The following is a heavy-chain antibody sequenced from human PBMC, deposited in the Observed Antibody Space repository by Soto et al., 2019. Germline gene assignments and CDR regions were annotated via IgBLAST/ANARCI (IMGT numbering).Heavy chain of an antibody. CDR3: ARDFQRPYGMDV. J-gene: IGHJ6*02. Sequence: QVQLVESGGGVVQPGRSLRLSCAASGFTFSSYGMHWVRQAPGKGLEWVAVIWYDGSNKYYADSVKGRFTISRDNSKNTLYLQMNSLRAEDTAVYYCARDFQRPYGMDVWGQGTTVTVSS. V-gene: IGHV3-33*01. CDR2: IWYDGSNK. CDR1: GFTFSSYG.